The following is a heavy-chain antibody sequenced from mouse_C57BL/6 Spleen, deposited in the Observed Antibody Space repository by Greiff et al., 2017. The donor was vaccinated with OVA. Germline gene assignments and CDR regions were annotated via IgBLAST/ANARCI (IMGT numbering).Heavy chain of an antibody. J-gene: IGHJ4*01. CDR3: ARSTMAMDY. D-gene: IGHD1-1*02. Sequence: EVKLVESGGGLVQPGGSLSLSCAASGFTFTDYYMSWVRQPPGKALEWLGFIRNKANGYTTEYSASVKGRFTISRDNSQSILYLQMNALEAEDSATYYCARSTMAMDYWGQGTSVTVSS. CDR2: IRNKANGYTT. V-gene: IGHV7-3*01. CDR1: GFTFTDYY.